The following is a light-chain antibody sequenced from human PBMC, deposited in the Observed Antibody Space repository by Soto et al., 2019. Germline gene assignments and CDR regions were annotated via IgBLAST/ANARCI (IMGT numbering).Light chain of an antibody. V-gene: IGKV3-11*01. CDR3: QQYNNWHPWT. CDR2: GTS. Sequence: EIVLTQSPSTLALSPGERATLSCRASQSVGTLFAWYQQKPGQAPRLLIHGTSNRATGIPDRFTGSGSGTDFTLTISRLEPEDFAVYYCQQYNNWHPWTFGQGTKVDIK. J-gene: IGKJ1*01. CDR1: QSVGTL.